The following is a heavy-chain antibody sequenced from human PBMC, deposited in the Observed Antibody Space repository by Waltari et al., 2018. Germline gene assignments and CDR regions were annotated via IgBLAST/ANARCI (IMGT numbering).Heavy chain of an antibody. V-gene: IGHV3-74*01. J-gene: IGHJ6*02. CDR2: IQSNARET. D-gene: IGHD3-3*02. CDR3: TRGSFLEWLGGMDV. Sequence: EVQLVESGGGLVQSGGSLRLSCAASGFTFPPYWMHWVRQAPGQGLEWVSRIQSNARETNYADSVKGRFSISRDNAKNTLYLQMNSLRVEDTAVYFCTRGSFLEWLGGMDVWGQGTTVTVS. CDR1: GFTFPPYW.